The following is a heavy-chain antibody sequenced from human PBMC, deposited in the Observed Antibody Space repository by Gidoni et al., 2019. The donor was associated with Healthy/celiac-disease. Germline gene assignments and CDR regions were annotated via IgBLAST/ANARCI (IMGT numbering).Heavy chain of an antibody. J-gene: IGHJ6*02. D-gene: IGHD6-13*01. CDR3: ATQTTAAAGHQSDYYYGMDV. V-gene: IGHV1-69*01. CDR2: IIPIFGTA. CDR1: GGTFSSYA. Sequence: QVQLVQSGAEVKKHGSSVKVSCKASGGTFSSYAISWVRQAPGQGLEWMGGIIPIFGTANYAQKFQGRVTITADESTSTAYMELSSLRSEDTAVYYCATQTTAAAGHQSDYYYGMDVWGQGTTVTVSS.